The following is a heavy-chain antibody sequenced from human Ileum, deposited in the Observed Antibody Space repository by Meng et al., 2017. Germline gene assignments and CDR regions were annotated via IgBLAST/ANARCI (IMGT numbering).Heavy chain of an antibody. V-gene: IGHV3-21*01. D-gene: IGHD3-22*01. CDR3: ARAILHYYDGSGYYYPWDY. Sequence: GSLRLSCAASGFTFSFYSMNWVRQAPGRGPEWVSYISPSAKYIYYADSVRGRFTVSRDDAKDSLSLQMSGLRVEDTAVYYCARAILHYYDGSGYYYPWDYWGPGTRVTGAS. J-gene: IGHJ4*02. CDR1: GFTFSFYS. CDR2: ISPSAKYI.